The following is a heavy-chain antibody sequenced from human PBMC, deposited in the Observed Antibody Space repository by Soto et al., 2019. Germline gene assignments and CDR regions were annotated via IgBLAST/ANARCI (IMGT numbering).Heavy chain of an antibody. J-gene: IGHJ4*02. Sequence: EVQLVESGGGLVQPGGSLRLSCAASGFTFSSYWMSWVRQAPGKGLEWVANIKQDGREKYYADSVRGRFTTSRDNAKNTLYLQRNSLRAEDTAVYYCARDIARHVSMTLDYWGQGSLVTVSS. V-gene: IGHV3-7*01. CDR2: IKQDGREK. CDR3: ARDIARHVSMTLDY. D-gene: IGHD3-22*01. CDR1: GFTFSSYW.